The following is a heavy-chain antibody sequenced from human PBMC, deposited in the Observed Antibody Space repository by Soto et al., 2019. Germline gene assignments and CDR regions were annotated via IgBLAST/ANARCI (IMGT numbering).Heavy chain of an antibody. J-gene: IGHJ4*02. CDR1: GGSISSSSYY. CDR2: IYYSGST. Sequence: SETLSLTCTVSGGSISSSSYYWGWIRQPPGKGLEWIGSIYYSGSTNYDPSLKSRVTISVDTSKNQFSLKLSSVTAADTAVYYCARVWDCSGGSCYLDYWGQGTLVTVSS. D-gene: IGHD2-15*01. CDR3: ARVWDCSGGSCYLDY. V-gene: IGHV4-39*07.